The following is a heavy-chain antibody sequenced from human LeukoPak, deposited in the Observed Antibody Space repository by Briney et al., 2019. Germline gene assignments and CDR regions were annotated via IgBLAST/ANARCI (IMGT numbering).Heavy chain of an antibody. CDR2: IYYSGST. D-gene: IGHD5-18*01. J-gene: IGHJ6*03. CDR3: ARENSYGSSYYYMDV. V-gene: IGHV4-59*01. Sequence: SETLSLTCNVSGGSISSYYWSWIRQPPGKGLEWIGYIYYSGSTNYNPSLKSRVTISVDTSKNQFSLKLSSVTAADTAVHYCARENSYGSSYYYMDVWGKGTTVTVSS. CDR1: GGSISSYY.